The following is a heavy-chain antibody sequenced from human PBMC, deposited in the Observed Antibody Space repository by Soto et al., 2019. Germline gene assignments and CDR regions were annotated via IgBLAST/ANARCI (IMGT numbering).Heavy chain of an antibody. CDR1: GFTFSSYG. V-gene: IGHV3-30*03. CDR3: AREGSGSYYRYYGMDV. CDR2: ISYDGSNK. Sequence: QVQLVESGGGVVQPGRSLRLSCAASGFTFSSYGMHWVRQAPGKGLEWVAVISYDGSNKYYADSVKGRFTISRDNSKNTLYLQMNSLRDEDTAVYYCAREGSGSYYRYYGMDVWGQGTTVTVSS. D-gene: IGHD3-10*01. J-gene: IGHJ6*02.